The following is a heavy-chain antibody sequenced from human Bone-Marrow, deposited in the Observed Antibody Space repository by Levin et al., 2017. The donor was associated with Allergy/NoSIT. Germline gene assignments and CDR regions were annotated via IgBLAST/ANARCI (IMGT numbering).Heavy chain of an antibody. D-gene: IGHD2-2*01. J-gene: IGHJ3*02. CDR2: ISRSGTTT. CDR3: AKAALGSSIWLGNAFDI. Sequence: GESLKISCAASGFLFSAYSMTWVRQAPGKGLEWVSTISRSGTTTYYSDSVEGLFVISRDDSTNTVYLQMNGLRAEDTAVYYCAKAALGSSIWLGNAFDIRGQGAMVTVSS. CDR1: GFLFSAYS. V-gene: IGHV3-23*01.